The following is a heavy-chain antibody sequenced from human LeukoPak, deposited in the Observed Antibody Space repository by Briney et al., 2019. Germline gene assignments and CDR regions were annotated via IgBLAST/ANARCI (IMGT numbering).Heavy chain of an antibody. CDR1: GFTFSSYW. D-gene: IGHD6-19*01. CDR3: ASTAGYSSGWYA. CDR2: IKEDGSEK. V-gene: IGHV3-7*01. Sequence: AGSLRLSCAASGFTFSSYWMSWIRQAPGKGLEWVANIKEDGSEKYYVDSVKGRFTISRDNAKNSLYLQMNSLSAEDTAVYYCASTAGYSSGWYAWGQGTLVTVSS. J-gene: IGHJ5*02.